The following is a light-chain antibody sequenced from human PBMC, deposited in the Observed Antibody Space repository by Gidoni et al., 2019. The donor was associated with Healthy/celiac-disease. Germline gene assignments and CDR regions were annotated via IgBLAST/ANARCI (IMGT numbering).Light chain of an antibody. CDR2: KSS. V-gene: IGKV1-5*03. J-gene: IGKJ2*02. CDR3: QQYNSYSCT. Sequence: DIQMTQSPSTLSASVGDRVTITCRASQSISSWLAWYQQKPGKAPKLLIYKSSSLESGFPSRFSCSGSGTEFTLTISSLQPDDFATYYCQQYNSYSCTFXXXTKLEIK. CDR1: QSISSW.